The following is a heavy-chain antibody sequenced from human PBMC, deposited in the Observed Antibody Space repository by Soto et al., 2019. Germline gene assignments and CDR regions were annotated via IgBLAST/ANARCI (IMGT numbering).Heavy chain of an antibody. Sequence: GESLKISCKGSGYSFTSYWIGWVRQMPGKGPEWMGIIYPGDSDTRYSPSFQGQVTISADKSISTAYLQWSSLKASDTAMYYCARPYSGYDDGMDVWGQGTTVTVSS. D-gene: IGHD1-26*01. CDR3: ARPYSGYDDGMDV. CDR1: GYSFTSYW. CDR2: IYPGDSDT. J-gene: IGHJ6*02. V-gene: IGHV5-51*01.